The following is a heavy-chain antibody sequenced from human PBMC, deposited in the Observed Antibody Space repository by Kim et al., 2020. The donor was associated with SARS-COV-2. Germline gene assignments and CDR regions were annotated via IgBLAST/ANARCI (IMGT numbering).Heavy chain of an antibody. V-gene: IGHV5-10-1*01. CDR3: ARYYYDSSGSIQYFQH. J-gene: IGHJ1*01. Sequence: GESLKISCKGSGYSFTSYWISWVRQMPGKGLEWMGRIDPSDSYTNYSPSFQGHVTISADKSISTAYLQWSSLKASDTAMYYCARYYYDSSGSIQYFQHWGQGTLVTVSS. CDR2: IDPSDSYT. D-gene: IGHD3-22*01. CDR1: GYSFTSYW.